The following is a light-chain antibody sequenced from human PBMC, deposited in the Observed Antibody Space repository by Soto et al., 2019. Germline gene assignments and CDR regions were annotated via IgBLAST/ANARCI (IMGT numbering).Light chain of an antibody. J-gene: IGKJ3*01. CDR3: QQFGSSRFT. CDR2: GAS. CDR1: QSVGSSY. Sequence: EIVLTQSPGTLSLSPGERATLSCRASQSVGSSYLAWYQQKPGQAPRLLIYGASRRATGIPDRFSGSGSGTDFTLTISRLEPEDVAVYYCQQFGSSRFTFGPGTKVDIK. V-gene: IGKV3-20*01.